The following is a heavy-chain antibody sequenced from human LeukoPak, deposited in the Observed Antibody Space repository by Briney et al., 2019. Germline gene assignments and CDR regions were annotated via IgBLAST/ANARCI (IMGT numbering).Heavy chain of an antibody. V-gene: IGHV5-51*01. CDR3: AKFHYYYGSGIFDAFDI. J-gene: IGHJ3*02. CDR1: GYSFISNW. D-gene: IGHD3-10*01. Sequence: GESLKISCKGSGYSFISNWIGWVRQMPGKGLEWTGIIYPGDSDTRYSPSFQGQVTISADKSISTAYLQWSSLRASDTAMYYCAKFHYYYGSGIFDAFDIWGQGTMVTVSS. CDR2: IYPGDSDT.